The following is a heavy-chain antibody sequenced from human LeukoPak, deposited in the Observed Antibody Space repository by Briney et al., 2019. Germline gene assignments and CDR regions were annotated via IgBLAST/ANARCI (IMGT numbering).Heavy chain of an antibody. CDR3: AELGITMIGGV. J-gene: IGHJ6*04. CDR1: GFTFSDYY. D-gene: IGHD3-10*02. Sequence: GGSLRLSCAASGFTFSDYYMSWIRQAPGKGPEWISYMSSSDSSIYYADSVKGRFTISRDNAKNSLYLQMNSLRAEDTAVYYCAELGITMIGGVWGKGTTVTISS. CDR2: MSSSDSSI. V-gene: IGHV3-11*04.